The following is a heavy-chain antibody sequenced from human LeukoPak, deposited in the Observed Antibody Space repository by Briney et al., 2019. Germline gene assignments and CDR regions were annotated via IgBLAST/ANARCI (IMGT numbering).Heavy chain of an antibody. Sequence: GGSLRLSCAASGFTFSSYSMNWVRQAPGKWLEWVSIISSGSSAIFSADALKGRFTISRDDAKNLLYLDMNSLRAEDTAVYYCARGHTAVTRHFDFWGQGTLVTVSS. CDR3: ARGHTAVTRHFDF. CDR1: GFTFSSYS. D-gene: IGHD4-17*01. V-gene: IGHV3-21*01. CDR2: ISSGSSAI. J-gene: IGHJ4*02.